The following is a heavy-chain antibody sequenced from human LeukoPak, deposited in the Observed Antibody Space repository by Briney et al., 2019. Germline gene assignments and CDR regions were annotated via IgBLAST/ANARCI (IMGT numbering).Heavy chain of an antibody. D-gene: IGHD2-8*01. CDR3: ARDRFCTNGVCYVFDP. J-gene: IGHJ5*02. Sequence: SETLSLTCTVSGGSISSYYWSWIRQPPGKGLEWIGYIYYSGSTNYNPSLKSRVTISVDTSKNQFSLKLSSVTAADTAVYYCARDRFCTNGVCYVFDPWGQGTLVTVSS. CDR1: GGSISSYY. CDR2: IYYSGST. V-gene: IGHV4-59*01.